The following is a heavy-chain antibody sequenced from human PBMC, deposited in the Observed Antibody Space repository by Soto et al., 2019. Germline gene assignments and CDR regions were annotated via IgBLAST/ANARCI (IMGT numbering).Heavy chain of an antibody. D-gene: IGHD6-13*01. J-gene: IGHJ6*02. Sequence: QLQLQESGPGLVKPSETLSLTCTVSGGSISSSSYYWGWIRQPPGKGLEWIGSIYYSGSTYYTPSPKSRVTISVDTSKNQFSLKLSSVTAADTAVYYCARHIYPWSSSSWYYYYYYGMDVWGQGTTVTVSS. CDR3: ARHIYPWSSSSWYYYYYYGMDV. CDR1: GGSISSSSYY. V-gene: IGHV4-39*01. CDR2: IYYSGST.